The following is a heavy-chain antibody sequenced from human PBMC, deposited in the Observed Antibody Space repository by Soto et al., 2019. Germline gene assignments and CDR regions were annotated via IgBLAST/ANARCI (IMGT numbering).Heavy chain of an antibody. J-gene: IGHJ5*02. Sequence: QVQLVQSGAEVKKPGSSVKVSCKASGGTFSSYAISWVRQAPGQGLEWMGGIIPIFGTANYAQKFQGRVTITADESTSTAYMELSSLRSEDTAVYYCARVEELRYFDWFPPMGWFDPWGQGTLVTVFS. CDR1: GGTFSSYA. CDR2: IIPIFGTA. CDR3: ARVEELRYFDWFPPMGWFDP. D-gene: IGHD3-9*01. V-gene: IGHV1-69*01.